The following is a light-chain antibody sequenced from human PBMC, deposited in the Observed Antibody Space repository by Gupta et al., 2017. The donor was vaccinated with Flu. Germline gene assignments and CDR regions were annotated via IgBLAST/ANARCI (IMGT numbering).Light chain of an antibody. CDR3: QQTDPSRQT. Sequence: EIALMQSPGTLSLSPGERATLSCRASQTVGSSYLVWYQQKPVQAPRLLIYGSSSRAPGTPDRFSGSGSGTDFTLTISMLEPEDFAVYYCQQTDPSRQTFGQGTKVEIK. V-gene: IGKV3-20*01. CDR2: GSS. CDR1: QTVGSSY. J-gene: IGKJ1*01.